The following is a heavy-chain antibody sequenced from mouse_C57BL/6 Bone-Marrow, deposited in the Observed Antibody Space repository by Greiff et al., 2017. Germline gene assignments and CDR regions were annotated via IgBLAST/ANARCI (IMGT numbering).Heavy chain of an antibody. CDR2: ICPRSGNT. V-gene: IGHV1-81*01. CDR3: TRQLRLRRDAMDY. D-gene: IGHD3-2*02. CDR1: GYTFTSYG. Sequence: QVQLQQSGAELARPGASVKLSCTASGYTFTSYGISWVNQRTGQGLEWIGTICPRSGNTYYNEKFKGKVTLTADKSSSTAYMELRSLTSEDSAVYFCTRQLRLRRDAMDYWGQGTSVTVSS. J-gene: IGHJ4*01.